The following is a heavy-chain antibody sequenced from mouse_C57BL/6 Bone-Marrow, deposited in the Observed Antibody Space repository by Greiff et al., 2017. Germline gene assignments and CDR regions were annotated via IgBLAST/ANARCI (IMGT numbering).Heavy chain of an antibody. CDR1: GYTFTSYW. J-gene: IGHJ2*01. Sequence: QIHVKQPGAELVMPGASVKLSCKASGYTFTSYWMHWVKQRPGQGLEWIGEIDPSDSYTNYNQKFKGKSTLTVDKSSSTAYMQLSSLTSEDSAVXYCAREEPFYFDYWGQGTTLTVSS. CDR2: IDPSDSYT. CDR3: AREEPFYFDY. V-gene: IGHV1-69*01.